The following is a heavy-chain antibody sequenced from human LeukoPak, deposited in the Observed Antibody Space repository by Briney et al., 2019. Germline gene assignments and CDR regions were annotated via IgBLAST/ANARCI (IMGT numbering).Heavy chain of an antibody. D-gene: IGHD5-18*01. V-gene: IGHV3-21*01. Sequence: GGSLRLSCAASGFTFSSYSMNWVRQAPGKGPEWVSSISSSSSYIYYADSVKGRFTISRDNAKNSLYLQMNSLTAEDTAVYYCAREPATAVSYYYYMDVWGKGTTVTVSS. CDR2: ISSSSSYI. J-gene: IGHJ6*03. CDR3: AREPATAVSYYYYMDV. CDR1: GFTFSSYS.